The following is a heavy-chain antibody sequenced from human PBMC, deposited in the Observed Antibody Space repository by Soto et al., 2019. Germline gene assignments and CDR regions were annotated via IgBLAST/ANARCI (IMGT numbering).Heavy chain of an antibody. CDR2: ICYSGST. CDR3: ARGAQGVKTSGYRRYYYYMDV. D-gene: IGHD3-3*01. V-gene: IGHV4-31*03. J-gene: IGHJ6*03. Sequence: SETLSLTCTVSGGSISSGGYYWSWIRQHPGKGLEWIGYICYSGSTYYNPSLKSRVTISVDTSKNQFSLKLSSVTAADTAVYYCARGAQGVKTSGYRRYYYYMDVWGKGTTVTVSS. CDR1: GGSISSGGYY.